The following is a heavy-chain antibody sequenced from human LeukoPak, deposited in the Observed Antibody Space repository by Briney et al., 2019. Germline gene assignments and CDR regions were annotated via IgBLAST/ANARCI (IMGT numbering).Heavy chain of an antibody. Sequence: ASVMVSCKASGYTYTNHGITWVRQAPGQGLEWMGWISAYNRDTKYAQNFQGRVTLITEPSTNTAYMELRSLKSDDTAVYYCARDPSNTSGWSPYFDYWGQGTLVTVSA. D-gene: IGHD6-13*01. CDR2: ISAYNRDT. J-gene: IGHJ4*02. V-gene: IGHV1-18*04. CDR3: ARDPSNTSGWSPYFDY. CDR1: GYTYTNHG.